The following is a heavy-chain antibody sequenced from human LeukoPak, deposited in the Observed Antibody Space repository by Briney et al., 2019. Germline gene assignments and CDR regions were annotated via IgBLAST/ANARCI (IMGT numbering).Heavy chain of an antibody. D-gene: IGHD3-10*01. CDR1: GFTFSSYA. Sequence: GGSLRLSCAASGFTFSSYAMHWVRQAPGKGLEWVAVISYDGSNKYYADSVKGRFTISRDNSKNTLYLQVNSLRAEDTAVYYCRSPPMVRGVIIDRDYWGQGTLVTVSS. CDR3: RSPPMVRGVIIDRDY. J-gene: IGHJ4*02. V-gene: IGHV3-30-3*01. CDR2: ISYDGSNK.